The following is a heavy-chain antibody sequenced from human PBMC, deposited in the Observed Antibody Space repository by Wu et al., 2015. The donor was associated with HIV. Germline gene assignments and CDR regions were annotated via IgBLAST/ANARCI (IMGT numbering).Heavy chain of an antibody. V-gene: IGHV1-69*02. CDR3: ATTNRILINGGDYYHRYGMDV. Sequence: QVQMVQSGAEVRQPGSSVKVSCKASGGTFTNYGINWVRRAPGAGLEWLGTIIPLYGSTNYAQKFLGRIMISADTSTTTSSLELSGLKSEDTAIYYCATTNRILINGGDYYHRYGMDVVGRTGPRSPSP. CDR2: IIPLYGST. J-gene: IGHJ6*02. CDR1: GGTFTNYG. D-gene: IGHD2-21*01.